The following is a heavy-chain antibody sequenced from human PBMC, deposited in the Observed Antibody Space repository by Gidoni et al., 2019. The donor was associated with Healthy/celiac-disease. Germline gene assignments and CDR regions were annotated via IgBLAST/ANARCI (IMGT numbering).Heavy chain of an antibody. V-gene: IGHV4-34*01. J-gene: IGHJ4*02. D-gene: IGHD2-15*01. CDR2: INHSGST. CDR3: ARGGYCSGGSCLPPLDY. CDR1: GGSFSGYY. Sequence: QVQLQQWGAGLLKPSETLSLTCAVDGGSFSGYYWSWIRQPPGKGLEWMGEINHSGSTNYNPSLKSRVTISVDTSKNQFSLKLSSVTAADTAVYYCARGGYCSGGSCLPPLDYWGQGTLVTVSS.